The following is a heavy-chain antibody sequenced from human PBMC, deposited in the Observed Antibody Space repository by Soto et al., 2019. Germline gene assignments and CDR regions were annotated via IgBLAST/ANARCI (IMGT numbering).Heavy chain of an antibody. J-gene: IGHJ4*02. V-gene: IGHV4-39*01. CDR1: GGSISSSSYY. CDR3: ARHRRSSGPH. D-gene: IGHD3-22*01. Sequence: TXGTLALTCTVSGGSISSSSYYGGWIRQPPGKGLEWIGSIYYSGSTYYNPSLKSRVTISVDTSKNQFSLKLSSVTAADTAVYYCARHRRSSGPHWGQGTLVTVSS. CDR2: IYYSGST.